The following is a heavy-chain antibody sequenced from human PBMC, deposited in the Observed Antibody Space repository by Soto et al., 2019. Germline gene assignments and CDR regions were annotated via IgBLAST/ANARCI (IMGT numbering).Heavy chain of an antibody. CDR2: ISSSSSTI. V-gene: IGHV3-48*02. D-gene: IGHD5-12*01. CDR3: ARVGSGYDTTRYYYYYYGMDV. Sequence: HPGGSLRLSCAASGFTFSSYSMNWVRQAPGKGLEWVSYISSSSSTIYYADSVKGRFTISRDNAKNSLYLQMNSLRDEDTAVYYCARVGSGYDTTRYYYYYYGMDVWGQGTTVTVSS. CDR1: GFTFSSYS. J-gene: IGHJ6*02.